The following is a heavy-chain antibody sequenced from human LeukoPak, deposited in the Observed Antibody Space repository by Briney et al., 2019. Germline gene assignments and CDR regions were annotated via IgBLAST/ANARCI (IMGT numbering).Heavy chain of an antibody. Sequence: SETLSLTCTVSGGSISSYYWSWIRQPPGKGLEWIGYIYYSGSTNYNPSLKSRVTISVDTSKNQFSLKLSSVTAADTAVYYCARGPRLYSSGWYGIDYWGQGTLVTVSS. V-gene: IGHV4-59*12. CDR3: ARGPRLYSSGWYGIDY. D-gene: IGHD6-19*01. CDR2: IYYSGST. CDR1: GGSISSYY. J-gene: IGHJ4*02.